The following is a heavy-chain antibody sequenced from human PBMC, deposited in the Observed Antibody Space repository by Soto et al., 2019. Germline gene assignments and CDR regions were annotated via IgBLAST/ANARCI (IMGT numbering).Heavy chain of an antibody. D-gene: IGHD6-19*01. J-gene: IGHJ2*01. CDR1: GFTFSNAW. Sequence: EVQLVESGGGLVKPGGSLRLSCAASGFTFSNAWMSWVRQAPGKGLEWVGRIKSKTDGGTTDYAAPVKGRFTISRDDSKNTLYLQMNSLKTEDTAVYYCTTVPSSGRPEYWYFDLWGRGTLVTVSS. CDR3: TTVPSSGRPEYWYFDL. CDR2: IKSKTDGGTT. V-gene: IGHV3-15*01.